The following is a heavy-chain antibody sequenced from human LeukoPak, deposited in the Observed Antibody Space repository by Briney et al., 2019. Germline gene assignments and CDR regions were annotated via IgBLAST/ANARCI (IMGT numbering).Heavy chain of an antibody. Sequence: PSETLSLTCTVSGGSISISSYYWGWIRQSPGKGLEWIGSIYYSGSTYYNPSLKSRVTISVDTSKNQFSLKLSSVTAADTAVYYCARETYGSGSYYYWGQGTLVTVSS. CDR2: IYYSGST. J-gene: IGHJ4*02. D-gene: IGHD3-10*01. CDR1: GGSISISSYY. V-gene: IGHV4-39*07. CDR3: ARETYGSGSYYY.